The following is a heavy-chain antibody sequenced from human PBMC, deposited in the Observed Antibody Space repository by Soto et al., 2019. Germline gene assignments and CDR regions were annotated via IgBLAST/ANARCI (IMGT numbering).Heavy chain of an antibody. CDR1: GFTFSTSG. CDR3: AKDWGSSGWYNWFDP. V-gene: IGHV3-30*18. D-gene: IGHD6-13*01. J-gene: IGHJ5*02. Sequence: QVQMVESGGGVVQPGTSLRLSCATSGFTFSTSGMRWVRQAPGKGLEWVAMISHDGSVTYYTDSVQGRFTISRDTPKNTLYLQMNSLRDEDTAIYYCAKDWGSSGWYNWFDPWGQGTRVTVS. CDR2: ISHDGSVT.